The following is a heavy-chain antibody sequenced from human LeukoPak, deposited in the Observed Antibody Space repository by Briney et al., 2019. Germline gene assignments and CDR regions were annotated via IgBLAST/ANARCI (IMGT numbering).Heavy chain of an antibody. D-gene: IGHD2-2*01. J-gene: IGHJ6*02. CDR3: AREPPYCSSTSCPRAGYYGMDV. CDR1: GYTFTSYA. V-gene: IGHV7-4-1*02. CDR2: INTNTGNP. Sequence: ASVKVSCKASGYTFTSYAMNWVRQAPGQRLEWMGWINTNTGNPTYAQGFTGRFVFSLDTSVSTAYLQISSLKAEDTAVYYCAREPPYCSSTSCPRAGYYGMDVWGQGTTVTVSS.